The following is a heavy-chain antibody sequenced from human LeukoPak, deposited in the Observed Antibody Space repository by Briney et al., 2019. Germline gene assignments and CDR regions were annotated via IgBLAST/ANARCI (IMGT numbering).Heavy chain of an antibody. Sequence: PSETLSLTCTVSGGSISSSSYYWGWIRQPPGKGLEWIGSIYYSGSTYYNPSLKSRVTISVDTSKNQFSLKLSSVTAADTAVYYCARYPVYGNGGFDYWGQGTLVTVSS. J-gene: IGHJ4*02. CDR1: GGSISSSSYY. CDR3: ARYPVYGNGGFDY. CDR2: IYYSGST. V-gene: IGHV4-39*01. D-gene: IGHD5/OR15-5a*01.